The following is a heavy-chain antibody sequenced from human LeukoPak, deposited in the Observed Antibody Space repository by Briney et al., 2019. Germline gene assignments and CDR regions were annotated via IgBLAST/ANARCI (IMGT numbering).Heavy chain of an antibody. Sequence: SGGSLRLSCAASGFTFSRYWMNWVRQAPGKGLEWVANIKQDGSEKNYVDSVKGRFTISRDNAKNSLYLQMNSLRAEDTAVYYCTRGNYDSSGYYYFFDDWGQGTLVTVSS. CDR2: IKQDGSEK. D-gene: IGHD3-22*01. J-gene: IGHJ4*02. V-gene: IGHV3-7*04. CDR1: GFTFSRYW. CDR3: TRGNYDSSGYYYFFDD.